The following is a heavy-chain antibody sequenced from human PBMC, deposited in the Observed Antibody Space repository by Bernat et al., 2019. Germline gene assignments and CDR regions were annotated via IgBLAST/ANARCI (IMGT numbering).Heavy chain of an antibody. D-gene: IGHD3-10*01. CDR2: IYSGGST. CDR3: ARGGTMVRGVTRYFDL. CDR1: GFTFSSYG. J-gene: IGHJ2*01. V-gene: IGHV3-NL1*01. Sequence: QVQLVESGGGVVQPGRSLRLSCAASGFTFSSYGMHWVRQAPGKGLEWVSVIYSGGSTYYADSVKGRFTISRDNSKNTLYLQMNSLRAEDTAVYYCARGGTMVRGVTRYFDLWGRGTLVTVSS.